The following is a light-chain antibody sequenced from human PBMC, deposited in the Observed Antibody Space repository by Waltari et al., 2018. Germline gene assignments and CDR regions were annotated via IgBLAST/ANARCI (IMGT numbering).Light chain of an antibody. CDR3: SSYTSSLWV. V-gene: IGLV2-14*03. Sequence: QSALTQPASVSGSPGQSITISCTGTSSDVGGYNYVSWYQQHPGKAPKLMIYDVSNRPSVVSNRFSGSKSGNTASLTISGLQAEDEADYYCSSYTSSLWVFGGGTKLTVL. J-gene: IGLJ3*02. CDR1: SSDVGGYNY. CDR2: DVS.